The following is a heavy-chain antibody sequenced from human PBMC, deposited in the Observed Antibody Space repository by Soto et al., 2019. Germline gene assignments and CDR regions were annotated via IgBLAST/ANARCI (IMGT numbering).Heavy chain of an antibody. CDR2: INHSGST. CDR3: ARGKWFGEFGN. V-gene: IGHV4-34*01. Sequence: SETLSLTCTVSGDSISSSYWSWIRQPPGKGLEWIGEINHSGSTNYNPSLKSRVTISVDTSKNQFSLKLSSVTAADTAVYYCARGKWFGEFGNWGQGTMVTVSS. D-gene: IGHD3-10*01. CDR1: GDSISSSY. J-gene: IGHJ3*01.